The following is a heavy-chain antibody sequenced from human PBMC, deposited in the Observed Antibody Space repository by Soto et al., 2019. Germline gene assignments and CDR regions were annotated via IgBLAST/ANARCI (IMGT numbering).Heavy chain of an antibody. Sequence: QVQLVESGGGVVQPGRSLRLSCAASGFTFSSYAMHWVRQAPGKGLEWVAVISYDGSNKYYADSVKGRFTISRDNSKNTLYLQMNSLRAEDRAVYYCARDHLGYYDILTGYRYYYGMDVWGQGTTVTVSS. CDR3: ARDHLGYYDILTGYRYYYGMDV. D-gene: IGHD3-9*01. CDR1: GFTFSSYA. CDR2: ISYDGSNK. J-gene: IGHJ6*02. V-gene: IGHV3-30-3*01.